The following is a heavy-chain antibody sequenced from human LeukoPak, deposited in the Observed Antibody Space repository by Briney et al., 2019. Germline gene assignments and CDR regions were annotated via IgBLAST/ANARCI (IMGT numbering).Heavy chain of an antibody. CDR3: AKGRRYCSGGSCYYFDY. D-gene: IGHD2-15*01. Sequence: PGGSLRLSCAASGFAFSSYGMHWVCQAPGKGLEWVAVISYDGSNKYYADSVKGRFTISRDNSRNTVYLQMNSLRAEDTAVYYCAKGRRYCSGGSCYYFDYWGQGTLVTVSS. CDR1: GFAFSSYG. V-gene: IGHV3-30*18. CDR2: ISYDGSNK. J-gene: IGHJ4*02.